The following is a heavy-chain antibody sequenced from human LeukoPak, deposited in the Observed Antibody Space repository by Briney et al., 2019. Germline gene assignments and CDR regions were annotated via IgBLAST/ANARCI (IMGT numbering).Heavy chain of an antibody. D-gene: IGHD6-13*01. J-gene: IGHJ4*02. CDR3: ARGGGMRSWYDFDY. V-gene: IGHV3-7*04. Sequence: GGSLRLSCEASGFIFSSYVMGWVRQAPGKGLESMANIKEAGSEKYYVDSVKGRFTISRDNDKNSVHLQMNSLRAEDTAVYYCARGGGMRSWYDFDYWGQGTLVTVSS. CDR1: GFIFSSYV. CDR2: IKEAGSEK.